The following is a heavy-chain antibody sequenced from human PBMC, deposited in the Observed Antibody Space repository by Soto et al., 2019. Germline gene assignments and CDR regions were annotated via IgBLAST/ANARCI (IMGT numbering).Heavy chain of an antibody. Sequence: SETLSLTCTVSGGSISSYYWSWIRQPPGKGLEWIGYIYHSGSTYYNPSLKSRVTISVDRSKNQFSLKLSSVTAADTAVYYCAGGGDWFDPWGQGTLVTVSS. CDR2: IYHSGST. CDR1: GGSISSYY. J-gene: IGHJ5*02. V-gene: IGHV4-59*04. CDR3: AGGGDWFDP. D-gene: IGHD1-26*01.